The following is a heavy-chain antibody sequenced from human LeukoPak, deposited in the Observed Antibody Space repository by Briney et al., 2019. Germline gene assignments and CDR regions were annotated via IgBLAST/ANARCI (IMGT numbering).Heavy chain of an antibody. Sequence: SETLSLTCTVSGGSISSYYWSWIRQPPGKGLEWIGYIYYSGSTNYNPSLKSRVTISVDTSKNQFSPKLSSVTAADTAVYYCARAHYSSGWPNYWGQGTLVTVSA. CDR1: GGSISSYY. D-gene: IGHD6-19*01. CDR2: IYYSGST. V-gene: IGHV4-59*01. J-gene: IGHJ4*02. CDR3: ARAHYSSGWPNY.